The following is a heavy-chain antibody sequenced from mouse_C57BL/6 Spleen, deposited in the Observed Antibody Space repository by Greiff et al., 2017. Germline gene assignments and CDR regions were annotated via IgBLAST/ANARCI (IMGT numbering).Heavy chain of an antibody. CDR3: ARPVPITTVVADYFDY. CDR1: GYTFTSYW. V-gene: IGHV1-64*01. D-gene: IGHD1-1*01. J-gene: IGHJ2*01. CDR2: IHPNSGST. Sequence: QVQLKQPGAELVKPGASVKLSCKASGYTFTSYWMHWVKQRPGQGREWIGMIHPNSGSTNYNEKFKSKATLTVDKSSSTAYMQLSSLTSEDPAVYYCARPVPITTVVADYFDYWGQGTTLTVSS.